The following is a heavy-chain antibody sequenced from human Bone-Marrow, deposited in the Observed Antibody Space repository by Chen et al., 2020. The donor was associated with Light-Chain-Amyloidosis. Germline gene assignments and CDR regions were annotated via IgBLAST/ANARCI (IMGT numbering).Heavy chain of an antibody. CDR1: GFTSSNVW. J-gene: IGHJ5*02. Sequence: EVQVVQSGGGLVKPGGSLRLSCAASGFTSSNVWMSWVRQVPGKGLEWVGRLKGKSEGGTTDYAVPVKGRFTISRDDSENTLYLQMNSLKAEDTAVYYCTIQNHHWGQGTLVTVSS. CDR2: LKGKSEGGTT. CDR3: TIQNHH. V-gene: IGHV3-15*01.